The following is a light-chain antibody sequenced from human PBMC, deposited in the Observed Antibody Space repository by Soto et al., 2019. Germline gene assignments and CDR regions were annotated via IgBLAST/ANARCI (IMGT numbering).Light chain of an antibody. V-gene: IGKV3-20*01. CDR2: GAF. CDR3: QQYGSSGT. J-gene: IGKJ1*01. CDR1: PSFTNF. Sequence: EIVVPHAPATLSLSPGERATLSCRASPSFTNFLAWYQQKPGQAPRLLIYGAFNRATGIPARFSGSGSGTDFTLTISRLEPEDFAVYYCQQYGSSGTFGQGTKVDI.